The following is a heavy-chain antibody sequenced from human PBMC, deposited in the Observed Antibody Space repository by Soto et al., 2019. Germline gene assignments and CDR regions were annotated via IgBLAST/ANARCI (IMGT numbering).Heavy chain of an antibody. CDR2: IHHSGPT. J-gene: IGHJ4*02. V-gene: IGHV4-4*02. D-gene: IGHD1-20*01. CDR3: ARGGITAVRNYYFDH. Sequence: QVQLQESGPGLVKPSGTLSLNCKVSGDSISSSEWWSWVRQPPGKGLEWIAEIHHSGPTNYNPSLQSRVTITVVKSKNQISLRLSTVTAADTAVYYCARGGITAVRNYYFDHWGQGTLVTVSS. CDR1: GDSISSSEW.